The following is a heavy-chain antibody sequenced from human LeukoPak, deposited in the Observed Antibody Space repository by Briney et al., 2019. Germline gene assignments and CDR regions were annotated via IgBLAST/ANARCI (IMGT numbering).Heavy chain of an antibody. CDR3: ARDPPYSSGWYYGMDV. CDR1: GYTFTSYG. J-gene: IGHJ6*02. Sequence: ASVKVSCKASGYTFTSYGISWVRQAPGQGLEWMGWISAYNSNTNYAQKLQGRVTMTTDTSTSTAYMELRSLRSDDTAVYYCARDPPYSSGWYYGMDVWGQGTTVTVSS. D-gene: IGHD6-19*01. CDR2: ISAYNSNT. V-gene: IGHV1-18*01.